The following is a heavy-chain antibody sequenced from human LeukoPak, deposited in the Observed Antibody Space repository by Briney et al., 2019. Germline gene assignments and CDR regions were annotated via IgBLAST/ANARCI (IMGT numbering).Heavy chain of an antibody. CDR3: ARVSEETGSDY. J-gene: IGHJ4*02. CDR2: ISPSGGSS. V-gene: IGHV1-46*01. D-gene: IGHD3-10*01. CDR1: GYSVSDYY. Sequence: GASVKVSCRTYGYSVSDYYIHWVRQAPGQGLEWMGIISPSGGSSSYAQKFQGRVTMTRDKSTSTVYMELSRLRSEDTAVYYCARVSEETGSDYWGQGTLVTVSS.